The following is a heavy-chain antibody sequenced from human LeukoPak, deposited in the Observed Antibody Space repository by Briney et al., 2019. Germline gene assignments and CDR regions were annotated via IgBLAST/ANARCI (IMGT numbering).Heavy chain of an antibody. V-gene: IGHV3-9*01. CDR2: ISWNSGSI. CDR3: AKSGVIGSPHPFDY. CDR1: GFTFDDYA. D-gene: IGHD3-22*01. J-gene: IGHJ4*02. Sequence: GRSLRLSCAASGFTFDDYAMHWVRQAPGKGLEWVSGISWNSGSIGYADSVKGRFTISRDNAQNSLYLQMNRLRAEDAPLYYCAKSGVIGSPHPFDYWGQGTLVTVSS.